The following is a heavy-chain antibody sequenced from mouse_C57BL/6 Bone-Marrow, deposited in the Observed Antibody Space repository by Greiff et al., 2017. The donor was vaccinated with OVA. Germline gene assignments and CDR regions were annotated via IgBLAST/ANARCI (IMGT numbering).Heavy chain of an antibody. CDR2: INPNNGGT. CDR1: GYTFTDYY. Sequence: EVQLQQSGPELVKPGASVKISCKASGYTFTDYYMNWVKQSHGKSLEWIGDINPNNGGTSYNQKFKGKATLTVDKSSSTAYMELRSLTSEDSAVYYCARYDYYYFDYWGQGTTLTVSS. D-gene: IGHD1-1*01. V-gene: IGHV1-26*01. CDR3: ARYDYYYFDY. J-gene: IGHJ2*01.